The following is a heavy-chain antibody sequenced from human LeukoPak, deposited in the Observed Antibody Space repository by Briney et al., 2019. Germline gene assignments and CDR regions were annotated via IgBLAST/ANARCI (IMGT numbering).Heavy chain of an antibody. D-gene: IGHD4-4*01. CDR2: INHSGST. CDR3: ARVQGNYVYYYYGMDV. J-gene: IGHJ6*02. Sequence: PSETLSLTCAVYGGSFSGYHWSWIRQPPGKGLEWIGEINHSGSTNYNPSLKSRVTISVDTSKNQFSLKLSSVTAADTAVYYCARVQGNYVYYYYGMDVWGQGTTVTVSS. V-gene: IGHV4-34*01. CDR1: GGSFSGYH.